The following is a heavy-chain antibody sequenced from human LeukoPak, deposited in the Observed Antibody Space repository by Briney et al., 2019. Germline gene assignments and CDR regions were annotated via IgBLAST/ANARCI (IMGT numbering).Heavy chain of an antibody. V-gene: IGHV3-23*01. J-gene: IGHJ4*02. Sequence: GGSLRPSCAASGFIFSNYGMSWVRQAPGKGLEWVSAITGNAGTTYYTDSVKGRFTIFRDNSKNMLHLQMNSLRDEDTAVYYCAKGDGDSSGYDYFDSWGQGTLVTVSS. CDR1: GFIFSNYG. D-gene: IGHD3-22*01. CDR3: AKGDGDSSGYDYFDS. CDR2: ITGNAGTT.